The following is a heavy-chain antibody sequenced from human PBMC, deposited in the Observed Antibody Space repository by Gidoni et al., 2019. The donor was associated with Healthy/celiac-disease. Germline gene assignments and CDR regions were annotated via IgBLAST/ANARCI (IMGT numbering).Heavy chain of an antibody. CDR2: INHSGST. J-gene: IGHJ6*03. D-gene: IGHD3-16*01. Sequence: QVQLQQWGAGLLKPSETLSLTCAVYGGSFSGYYWSWIRPPPGKGLEWIGEINHSGSTNYNPSLKSRVTISVDTSKNQFSLKLSSVTAADTAVYYCARGGGNPFYYYYYMDVWGKGTTVTVSS. V-gene: IGHV4-34*01. CDR3: ARGGGNPFYYYYYMDV. CDR1: GGSFSGYY.